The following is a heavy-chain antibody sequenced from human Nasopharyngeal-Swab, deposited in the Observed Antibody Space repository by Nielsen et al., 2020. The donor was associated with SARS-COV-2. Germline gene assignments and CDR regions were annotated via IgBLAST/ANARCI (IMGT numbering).Heavy chain of an antibody. CDR3: ATEWLRFMVVPPLDY. CDR1: GFTFSSYA. CDR2: ISGSGGST. J-gene: IGHJ4*02. Sequence: GESLKISCAASGFTFSSYAMSWVRQAPGKGLEWVSAISGSGGSTYYADSVKGRFTISRDNSKNTLYLQMNSLRAEDTAVYYCATEWLRFMVVPPLDYWGQGTLVTVSS. D-gene: IGHD5-12*01. V-gene: IGHV3-23*01.